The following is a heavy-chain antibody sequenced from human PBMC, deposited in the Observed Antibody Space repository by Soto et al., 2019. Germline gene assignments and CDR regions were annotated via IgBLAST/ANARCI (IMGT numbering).Heavy chain of an antibody. CDR1: GFTFSSYA. CDR3: AKDIGLDIVVVVAAHRDFDY. CDR2: ISGSGGST. D-gene: IGHD2-15*01. V-gene: IGHV3-23*01. J-gene: IGHJ4*02. Sequence: HPGGSLRLSCAASGFTFSSYAMSWVRQAPGKGLEWVSAISGSGGSTYYADSVKGRFTISRDNSKNTLYLQMNSLRAEDTAVYYCAKDIGLDIVVVVAAHRDFDYWGQGTLVTVSS.